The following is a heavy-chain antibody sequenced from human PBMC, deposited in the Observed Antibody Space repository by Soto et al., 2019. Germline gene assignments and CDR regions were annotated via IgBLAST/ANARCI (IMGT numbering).Heavy chain of an antibody. CDR1: GDSVSSNSVA. CDR3: ARRGTGYYFDY. V-gene: IGHV6-1*01. D-gene: IGHD3-9*01. CDR2: TYYRSKWYN. Sequence: QVQLQQSGPGLVKPSQTLSLTCDISGDSVSSNSVAWNWIRQSPSRGLEWLGRTYYRSKWYNDYSVSVKSLITINPDTSTNQFSLQLNFVSPEDTALYYCARRGTGYYFDYWGQGTLVTVSS. J-gene: IGHJ4*02.